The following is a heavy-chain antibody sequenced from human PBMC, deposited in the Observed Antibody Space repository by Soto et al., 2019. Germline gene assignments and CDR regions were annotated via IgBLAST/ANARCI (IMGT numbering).Heavy chain of an antibody. J-gene: IGHJ4*02. D-gene: IGHD6-19*01. Sequence: QVQLVQSGAEVKKPGSSVKVSCKASGGTFSSYAISLVRQAPGQGLAWMGGILPIFGTANYAQKFQDRVTITADESTSTGYMALSSLRSEDTAVYYCASSADSSGWYYFDYWGQGTLVSVSS. CDR3: ASSADSSGWYYFDY. CDR1: GGTFSSYA. V-gene: IGHV1-69*12. CDR2: ILPIFGTA.